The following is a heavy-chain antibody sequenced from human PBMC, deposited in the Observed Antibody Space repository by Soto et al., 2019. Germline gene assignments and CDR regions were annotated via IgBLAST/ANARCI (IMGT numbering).Heavy chain of an antibody. J-gene: IGHJ4*02. CDR3: AKGWGDY. V-gene: IGHV3-23*01. CDR2: ISSSGGST. CDR1: GFTFSSYT. Sequence: EVQLLESGGGLVQPGGSLRLSCAASGFTFSSYTMSWVRQGPGKGLEWVSGISSSGGSTVYADSVKGRFTISRDNFKNTLYLQMNSLRAEDTAVYYCAKGWGDYWRQGTPVTVSS. D-gene: IGHD7-27*01.